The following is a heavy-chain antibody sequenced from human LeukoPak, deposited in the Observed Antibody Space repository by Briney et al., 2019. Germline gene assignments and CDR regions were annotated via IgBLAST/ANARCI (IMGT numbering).Heavy chain of an antibody. CDR3: ARDRDDY. Sequence: PGGSLRLSCAASAFTFSDYWMNWVRQAPGKGLEWVSSISSSSSFIYYADSVKGRFTISRDNAKNSLYLQMNSLRAEDTAVYYCARDRDDYWGQGTLVTVSS. CDR1: AFTFSDYW. J-gene: IGHJ4*02. V-gene: IGHV3-21*01. D-gene: IGHD3-10*01. CDR2: ISSSSSFI.